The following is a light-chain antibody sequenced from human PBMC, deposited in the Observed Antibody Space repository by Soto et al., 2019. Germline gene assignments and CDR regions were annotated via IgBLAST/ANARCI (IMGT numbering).Light chain of an antibody. CDR2: DAS. Sequence: DFQMTQSPSSLSASVGARVTITCQASQDISKNLIWYQQKPGKAPKLLIYDASDLETGVPSRFSGSGSGTGFTFTISSLQPEDFATYYCQQYESLPLTFGQGTRLEIK. CDR3: QQYESLPLT. J-gene: IGKJ5*01. CDR1: QDISKN. V-gene: IGKV1-33*01.